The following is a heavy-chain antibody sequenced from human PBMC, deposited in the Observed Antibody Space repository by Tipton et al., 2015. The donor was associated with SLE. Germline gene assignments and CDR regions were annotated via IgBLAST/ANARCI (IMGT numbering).Heavy chain of an antibody. CDR2: IYYSGST. CDR1: GFTFSSYE. CDR3: ARSQQLSYMDV. V-gene: IGHV4-39*07. D-gene: IGHD6-13*01. Sequence: LRLSCAASGFTFSSYEMNWVRQAPGKGLEWIGSIYYSGSTYYNPSLKSRVTISVDTSKNQFSLKLSSVTAADTAVYYCARSQQLSYMDVWGKGTTVTVSS. J-gene: IGHJ6*03.